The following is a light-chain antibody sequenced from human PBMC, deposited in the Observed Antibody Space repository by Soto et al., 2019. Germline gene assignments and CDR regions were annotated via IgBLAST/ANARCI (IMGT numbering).Light chain of an antibody. CDR1: QSISSY. CDR3: QQSYSTPERT. CDR2: AAS. Sequence: DIQMTQSPSSLSASVGDRVTITCRASQSISSYLNWYQQKPGKAPKLLIYAASSLQSGVPSRFSGSGSGTDFTLTISSLQPEDFATDYCQQSYSTPERTFGQGTKVEIK. J-gene: IGKJ1*01. V-gene: IGKV1-39*01.